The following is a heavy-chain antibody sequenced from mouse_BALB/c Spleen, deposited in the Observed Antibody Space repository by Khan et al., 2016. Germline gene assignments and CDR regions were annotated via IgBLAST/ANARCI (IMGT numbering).Heavy chain of an antibody. CDR1: GYTFTDYE. CDR2: IDPVTGGT. J-gene: IGHJ2*01. Sequence: QVQLKESGAELVRPGASVTLSCKASGYTFTDYEMHWVKQTPVHGLEWIGSIDPVTGGTAHNQNFKGKATLTEDKSSSTAYMELRSLTSEDSAVYYCTRRDFYSGSPSHFDSWGQGTTLIVSS. V-gene: IGHV1-15*01. CDR3: TRRDFYSGSPSHFDS. D-gene: IGHD1-1*01.